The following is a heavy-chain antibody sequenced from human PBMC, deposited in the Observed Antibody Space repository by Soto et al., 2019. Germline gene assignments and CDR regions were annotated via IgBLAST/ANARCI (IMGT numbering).Heavy chain of an antibody. D-gene: IGHD2-8*01. Sequence: GGSLRLSCAASGFTFSSYSMNWVRQAPGKGLEWVSSISSSSSYIYYADSVKGRFTISRDNAKNSLYLQMNSLRAEETAVYYCARAGYCTNGVCYLIPNYYYYMDVWGKGTTVTVSS. CDR2: ISSSSSYI. CDR1: GFTFSSYS. J-gene: IGHJ6*03. CDR3: ARAGYCTNGVCYLIPNYYYYMDV. V-gene: IGHV3-21*01.